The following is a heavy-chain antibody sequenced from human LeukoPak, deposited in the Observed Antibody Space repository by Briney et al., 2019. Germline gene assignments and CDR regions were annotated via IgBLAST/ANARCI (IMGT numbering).Heavy chain of an antibody. J-gene: IGHJ4*02. CDR2: IIPIFGTA. Sequence: ASVTVSFTASGGTFISYAISWVRQAPGQGLEWMGGIIPIFGTANYAQKFQGRVTITADESTSTAYMELSSLRSEDTAVYYCARERNYYDSSGYTLFDYWGQGTLVTVSS. CDR3: ARERNYYDSSGYTLFDY. V-gene: IGHV1-69*13. D-gene: IGHD3-22*01. CDR1: GGTFISYA.